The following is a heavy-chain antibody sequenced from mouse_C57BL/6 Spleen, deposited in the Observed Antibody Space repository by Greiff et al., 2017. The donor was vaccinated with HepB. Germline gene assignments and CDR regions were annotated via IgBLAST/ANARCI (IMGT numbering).Heavy chain of an antibody. CDR2: IYPRSGNT. CDR1: GYTFTSYG. D-gene: IGHD1-1*01. CDR3: ARITTVVARDYAMDY. Sequence: VQLQQSGAELARPGASVKLSCKASGYTFTSYGISWVKQRTGQGLEWIGEIYPRSGNTYYNEKLKGKATLTADKSSSTAYMELRSLTSEDSAVYFCARITTVVARDYAMDYWGQGTSVTVSS. V-gene: IGHV1-81*01. J-gene: IGHJ4*01.